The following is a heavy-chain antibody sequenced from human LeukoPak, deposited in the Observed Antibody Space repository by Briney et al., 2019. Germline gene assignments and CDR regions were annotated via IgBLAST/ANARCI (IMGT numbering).Heavy chain of an antibody. V-gene: IGHV1-2*02. CDR2: INPNSGGT. CDR3: ARDGPSAYGSYYYYYMDV. CDR1: GYTFTGYY. Sequence: GASVKVSCTASGYTFTGYYMHWVRQAPGQGLEWMGWINPNSGGTNYAQKFQGRVTMTRDTSISTAYMELSRLRSDDTAVYYCARDGPSAYGSYYYYYMDVWGKGTTVTVSS. D-gene: IGHD3-10*01. J-gene: IGHJ6*03.